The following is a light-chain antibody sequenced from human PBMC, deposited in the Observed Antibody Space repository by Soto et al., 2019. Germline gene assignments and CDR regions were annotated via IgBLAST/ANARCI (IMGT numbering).Light chain of an antibody. J-gene: IGKJ4*01. Sequence: DIQLTQSPSFLSASVGDRVTITCRASQSIGIWLAWYQQKPGKAPKLLIYAASTLQSGVPSRFSGSGSGTDFTLTISSLQPEDFATYYCQQLNSYPPITFGGGTKVDIK. CDR2: AAS. CDR3: QQLNSYPPIT. CDR1: QSIGIW. V-gene: IGKV1-9*01.